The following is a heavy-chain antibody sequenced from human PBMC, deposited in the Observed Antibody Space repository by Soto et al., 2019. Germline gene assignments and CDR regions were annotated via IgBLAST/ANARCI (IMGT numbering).Heavy chain of an antibody. V-gene: IGHV4-34*01. CDR3: ARATVAAAGYSYYYGMDV. Sequence: SETLSLTCAVYGGSFSGYYWSWIRQPPGKGLEWIGEVDHGGSTNYNPSLKSRVTISIDTSKNQFSMKLNSVTAADTAVYYCARATVAAAGYSYYYGMDVWGQGTTVTVSS. J-gene: IGHJ6*02. CDR1: GGSFSGYY. CDR2: VDHGGST. D-gene: IGHD6-13*01.